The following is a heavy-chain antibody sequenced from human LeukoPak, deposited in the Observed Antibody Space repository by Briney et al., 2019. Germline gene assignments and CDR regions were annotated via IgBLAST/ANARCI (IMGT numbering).Heavy chain of an antibody. J-gene: IGHJ6*04. CDR3: AELGITMIGDV. Sequence: GGSLRLSCAASGFTVSNNYMRWVRQAPGKGLEWVSYISSSGSTIYYADSVKGRFTISRDNAKNSLYLQMNSLRAEDTAVYYCAELGITMIGDVWGKGTTVTISS. CDR2: ISSSGSTI. CDR1: GFTVSNNY. V-gene: IGHV3-11*04. D-gene: IGHD3-10*02.